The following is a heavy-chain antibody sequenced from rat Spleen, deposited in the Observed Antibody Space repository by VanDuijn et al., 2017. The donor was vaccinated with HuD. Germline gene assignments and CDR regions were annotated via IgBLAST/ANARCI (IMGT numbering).Heavy chain of an antibody. D-gene: IGHD1-1*01. CDR1: GFTFSNYY. V-gene: IGHV5-25*01. J-gene: IGHJ4*01. CDR3: ARLSRPYSGAYVMDA. CDR2: ISTGGGNT. Sequence: EVQLVESDGGLVQPGRSLKLSCAASGFTFSNYYMAWVRQAPTKGLEWVASISTGGGNTYYRDSVKGRFTISRDNAKSTLYLQMDSLRSEDTATYYCARLSRPYSGAYVMDAWGQGASVTVSS.